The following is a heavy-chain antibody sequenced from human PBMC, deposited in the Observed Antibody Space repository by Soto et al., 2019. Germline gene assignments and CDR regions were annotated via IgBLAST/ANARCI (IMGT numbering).Heavy chain of an antibody. CDR1: GFTFSSYG. CDR3: AKEREIVVVPAAHPDGMDV. J-gene: IGHJ6*02. D-gene: IGHD2-2*01. Sequence: QVQLVESGGGVVQPGRSLRLSCAASGFTFSSYGMHWVRQAPGKGLEWEAVISYDGSNKYYADSVKGRFTISRDNSKNTLYLQMNSLRAEDTAVYYCAKEREIVVVPAAHPDGMDVWGQGTTVTVSS. V-gene: IGHV3-30*18. CDR2: ISYDGSNK.